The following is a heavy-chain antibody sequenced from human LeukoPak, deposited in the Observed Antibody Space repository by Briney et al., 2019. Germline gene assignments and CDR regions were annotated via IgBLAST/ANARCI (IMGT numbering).Heavy chain of an antibody. Sequence: GASVTVSSTASGYTFTGYYMHWVRQAPGQGLEWMGWINPNSGGTNYAQKFQGRVTITRDTSISTAYMELSRLRSDDTAVCYCVSGLVWNDGYYDSSMVVWGEGTTVTVSS. CDR3: VSGLVWNDGYYDSSMVV. D-gene: IGHD1-1*01. J-gene: IGHJ6*04. CDR2: INPNSGGT. CDR1: GYTFTGYY. V-gene: IGHV1-2*02.